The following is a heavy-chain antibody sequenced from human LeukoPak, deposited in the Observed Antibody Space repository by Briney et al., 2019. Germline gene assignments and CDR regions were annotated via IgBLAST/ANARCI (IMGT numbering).Heavy chain of an antibody. Sequence: SETLSLTCAVYGGSFSAYYWSWIRQPPGKGLEWIGEINHSGSTNYNPSLKSRVTISVDTSKNQFSLKLSSVTAADTAVYYCARREGIGYCSGGSCWGAFDIWGQGTMVTVSS. V-gene: IGHV4-34*01. CDR1: GGSFSAYY. CDR3: ARREGIGYCSGGSCWGAFDI. D-gene: IGHD2-15*01. J-gene: IGHJ3*02. CDR2: INHSGST.